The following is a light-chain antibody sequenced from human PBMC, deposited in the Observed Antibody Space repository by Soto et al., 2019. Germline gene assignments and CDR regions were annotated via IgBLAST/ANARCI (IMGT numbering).Light chain of an antibody. CDR3: QHYQSGHPIT. CDR2: GAS. Sequence: EIVLTQSPGTLSFSPVEGSTLSFSVAQSVGTRLAWYQHKTGQAPRLLISGASSRATGIPDRFTGSGSETSFTLTISRLEPEDFALYYCQHYQSGHPITFGQGTKVDIK. J-gene: IGKJ1*01. V-gene: IGKV3-20*01. CDR1: QSVGTR.